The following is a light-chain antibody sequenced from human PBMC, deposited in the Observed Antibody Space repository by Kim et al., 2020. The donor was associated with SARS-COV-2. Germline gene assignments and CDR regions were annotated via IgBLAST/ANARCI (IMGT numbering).Light chain of an antibody. CDR1: SSDGGGYNY. CDR3: SSYTSSSTPYV. V-gene: IGLV2-14*04. J-gene: IGLJ1*01. Sequence: QSITIYCTGTSSDGGGYNYVSWYQQHPGKAPKLMIYDVSKRPSGVSNRFSGSKSGNTASLTISGLQAEDEADYYCSSYTSSSTPYVFGTGTKVTVL. CDR2: DVS.